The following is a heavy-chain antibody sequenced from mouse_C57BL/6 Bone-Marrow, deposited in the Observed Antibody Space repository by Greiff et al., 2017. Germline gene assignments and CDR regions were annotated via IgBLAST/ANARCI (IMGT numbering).Heavy chain of an antibody. CDR1: GFTFSDFY. Sequence: EVKVEESGGGLVQSGRSLRLSCATSGFTFSDFYMEWVRQAPGKGLAWIAASRNKADDYTTEYSASVKGRFIVSRGTSQSILYLQMKALRAEDTAVYYGARDEDGSSIDAMDYWGQGTSVTVSS. CDR2: SRNKADDYTT. D-gene: IGHD1-1*01. CDR3: ARDEDGSSIDAMDY. V-gene: IGHV7-1*01. J-gene: IGHJ4*01.